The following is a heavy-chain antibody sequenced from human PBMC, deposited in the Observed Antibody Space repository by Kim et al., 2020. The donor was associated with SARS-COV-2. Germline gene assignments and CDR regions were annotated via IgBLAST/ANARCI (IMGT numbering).Heavy chain of an antibody. Sequence: SETLSLTCTVSGGSINTAAYYWGWIHQPPGRGLEWIGTIYYSGSTYYNPSLKSRVTISMDTSRNHLSLNLKSMTAADSALYFCASHVATGTGRGYLDYWGQGAQVTVS. J-gene: IGHJ4*02. CDR2: IYYSGST. CDR1: GGSINTAAYY. V-gene: IGHV4-39*02. CDR3: ASHVATGTGRGYLDY. D-gene: IGHD2-15*01.